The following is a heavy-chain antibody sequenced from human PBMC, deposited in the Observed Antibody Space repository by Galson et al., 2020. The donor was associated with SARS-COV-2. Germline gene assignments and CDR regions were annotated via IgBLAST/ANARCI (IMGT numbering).Heavy chain of an antibody. D-gene: IGHD6-13*01. CDR2: IIPIFGTA. CDR3: ARGGYSSRDRNYYYYGMDV. J-gene: IGHJ6*02. CDR1: GGTFSSYA. Sequence: SVKVSCKASGGTFSSYAISWVRQAPGQGLEWMGGIIPIFGTANYAQKFQGRVTITADESTSTAYMELSSLRSEDTAVYYCARGGYSSRDRNYYYYGMDVWGQGTTVTVSS. V-gene: IGHV1-69*13.